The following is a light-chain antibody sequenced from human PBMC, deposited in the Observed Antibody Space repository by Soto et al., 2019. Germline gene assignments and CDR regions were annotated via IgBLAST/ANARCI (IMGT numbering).Light chain of an antibody. CDR1: QSVSSN. J-gene: IGKJ1*01. CDR3: QQYNNWPRWT. Sequence: EIVMTQSPATLSVSPGERATLSCRASQSVSSNLAWYQQKPGQPPRLLIYGASTRATGIPARFSGSGSGTEFTLTISSLQSEDFAVYYCQQYNNWPRWTFGQGTKVEIK. CDR2: GAS. V-gene: IGKV3-15*01.